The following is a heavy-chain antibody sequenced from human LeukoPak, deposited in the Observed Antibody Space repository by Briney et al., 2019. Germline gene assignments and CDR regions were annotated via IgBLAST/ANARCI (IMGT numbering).Heavy chain of an antibody. CDR3: ARGRGRSWFGELLPHYYYYMDV. CDR2: IIPIFGTA. V-gene: IGHV1-69*06. Sequence: SVKVSCKASGGTFSSYAISWVRQAPGQGLEWMGGIIPIFGTANYAQKFQGRVTITADKSTSTAYMELSSLRSEDTAVYYCARGRGRSWFGELLPHYYYYMDVWGKGTTVTISS. J-gene: IGHJ6*03. D-gene: IGHD3-10*01. CDR1: GGTFSSYA.